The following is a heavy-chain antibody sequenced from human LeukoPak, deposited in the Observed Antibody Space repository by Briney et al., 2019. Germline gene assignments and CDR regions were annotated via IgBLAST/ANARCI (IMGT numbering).Heavy chain of an antibody. CDR1: GFTFSHYG. J-gene: IGHJ6*03. Sequence: PGRSLRLSCEAAGFTFSHYGIHWVRQTPGKGLAWVAAISSDGVEKHYADSVKGRFTISRDNSKSTLYLQMNSLRAEDTALYYCAREGHYDILTGYSPAEYYFYYMDVWGKGTTVTVSS. CDR2: ISSDGVEK. D-gene: IGHD3-9*01. CDR3: AREGHYDILTGYSPAEYYFYYMDV. V-gene: IGHV3-30*04.